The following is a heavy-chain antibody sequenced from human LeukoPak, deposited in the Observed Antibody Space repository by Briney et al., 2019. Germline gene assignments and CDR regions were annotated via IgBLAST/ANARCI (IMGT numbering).Heavy chain of an antibody. CDR2: INANGDNT. Sequence: GGSLRLSCAASGFTFSSYAMSWVRQAPGKGLEYVSAINANGDNTYYSNSVKGRFTISRDNSKNTLYLQMGSLRTEDMAVYYCARVPILTGSYYFDYWGQGILVTVSS. V-gene: IGHV3-64*01. D-gene: IGHD3-9*01. J-gene: IGHJ4*02. CDR1: GFTFSSYA. CDR3: ARVPILTGSYYFDY.